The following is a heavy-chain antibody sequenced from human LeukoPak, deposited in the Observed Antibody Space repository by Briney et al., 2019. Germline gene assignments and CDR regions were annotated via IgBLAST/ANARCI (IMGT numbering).Heavy chain of an antibody. V-gene: IGHV1-69*05. CDR3: ASTTEVTSYYYYMDV. Sequence: SVKASCKASGGTFSSYAISWVRQAPGQGLEWMGGIIPIFGTANYAQKFQGRVTITTDESTSTAYMELSSLRSEDTAVYYCASTTEVTSYYYYMDVWGKGTTVTVSS. D-gene: IGHD4-23*01. CDR2: IIPIFGTA. J-gene: IGHJ6*03. CDR1: GGTFSSYA.